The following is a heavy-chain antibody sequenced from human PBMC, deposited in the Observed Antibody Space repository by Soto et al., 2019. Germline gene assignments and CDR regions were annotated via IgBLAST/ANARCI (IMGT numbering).Heavy chain of an antibody. D-gene: IGHD3-10*01. Sequence: QLQLQESGPGLVKPSETLSLTCTVSGGSINNSSFYWGWVRQPPGKRLEWIGSIYYSGSAYYNPSLKSRLTISVDTSKNQFSLNLSFVTAADTAVYFCARRPLVRGIIPYYFDSWGQGTLVTVSS. CDR3: ARRPLVRGIIPYYFDS. J-gene: IGHJ4*02. CDR1: GGSINNSSFY. CDR2: IYYSGSA. V-gene: IGHV4-39*01.